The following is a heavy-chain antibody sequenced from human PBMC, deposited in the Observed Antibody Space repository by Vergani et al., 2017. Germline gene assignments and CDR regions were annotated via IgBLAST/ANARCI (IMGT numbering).Heavy chain of an antibody. CDR1: GASISPYY. J-gene: IGHJ4*02. Sequence: QLQLQESGPGLVEPSETLSLTCPVSGASISPYYWSWIRQPAGKGLGWIGRIYTSESTNYNPSLKSRVTMSVDTSKNQFSLKLSSVTAADTAVYYCAREYSSSVGFLAYWGQGTLVTVSS. CDR3: AREYSSSVGFLAY. CDR2: IYTSEST. V-gene: IGHV4-4*07. D-gene: IGHD6-6*01.